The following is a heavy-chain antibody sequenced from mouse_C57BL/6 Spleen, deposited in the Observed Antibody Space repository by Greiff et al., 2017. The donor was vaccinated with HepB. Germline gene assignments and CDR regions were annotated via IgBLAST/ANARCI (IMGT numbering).Heavy chain of an antibody. J-gene: IGHJ1*03. CDR1: GFNIKDDY. V-gene: IGHV14-4*01. D-gene: IGHD1-1*01. CDR3: TKITTVVAEDWYFDV. CDR2: IDPENGDT. Sequence: VQLKESGAELVRPGASVKLSCTASGFNIKDDYMHWVKQRPEQGLEWIGWIDPENGDTEYASKFQGKATITADTSSNTAYLQLSSLTSEDTAVYYCTKITTVVAEDWYFDVWGTGTTVTVSS.